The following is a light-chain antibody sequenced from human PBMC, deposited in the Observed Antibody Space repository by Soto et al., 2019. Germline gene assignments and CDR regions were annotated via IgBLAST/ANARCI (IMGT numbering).Light chain of an antibody. CDR2: DAS. J-gene: IGKJ5*01. CDR1: QDISNY. V-gene: IGKV1-39*01. Sequence: DSQMTKSPSSLSASVGAIVTITCQASQDISNYLNWYQQKPGKAPKLLIYDASSLQSGVPSRFSGSGSGTDFNLTISSLQPEDFATYYCQQSYSTTITFGQGTRLEIK. CDR3: QQSYSTTIT.